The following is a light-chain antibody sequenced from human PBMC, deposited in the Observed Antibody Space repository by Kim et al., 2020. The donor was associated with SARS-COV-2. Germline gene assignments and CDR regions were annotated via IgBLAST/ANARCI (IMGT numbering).Light chain of an antibody. J-gene: IGKJ5*01. CDR2: DVS. Sequence: ASVGDRVTITCQATQVIRKFLNWYQQRPGNAPQLLIYDVSNLQTGVPSRFSGSGYGTEFTLTISSLQPEDFATYYCQQNDAFPITVGQGTRLEIK. V-gene: IGKV1-33*01. CDR1: QVIRKF. CDR3: QQNDAFPIT.